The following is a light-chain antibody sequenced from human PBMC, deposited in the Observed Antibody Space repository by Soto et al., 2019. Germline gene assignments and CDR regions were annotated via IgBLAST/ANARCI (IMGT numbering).Light chain of an antibody. CDR1: TSDVGGYDY. CDR3: SSYAGSNNLVV. V-gene: IGLV2-8*01. J-gene: IGLJ2*01. CDR2: EVS. Sequence: QSVLTQPPSASGSPGQSVTISCTGTTSDVGGYDYVSWYQQHPGKAPKLMIYEVSKRPSGVPDRFSGYKSGSTASLTVSGLQAEDEADYYCSSYAGSNNLVVFGGGTKLTVL.